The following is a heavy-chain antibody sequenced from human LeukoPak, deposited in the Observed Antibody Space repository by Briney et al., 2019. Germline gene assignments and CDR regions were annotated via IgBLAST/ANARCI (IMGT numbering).Heavy chain of an antibody. CDR3: ARVWVNWFDP. V-gene: IGHV3-21*01. J-gene: IGHJ5*02. CDR2: ISSSSSYI. CDR1: GFTFSSYS. D-gene: IGHD7-27*01. Sequence: GSLRLSCAASGFTFSSYSMKWGRPAPGKGLELGSSISSSSSYIYYADSVKGRFTISRDNAKNSLYLQMNNLRAEDTAVYYCARVWVNWFDPWGQGTLVTVSS.